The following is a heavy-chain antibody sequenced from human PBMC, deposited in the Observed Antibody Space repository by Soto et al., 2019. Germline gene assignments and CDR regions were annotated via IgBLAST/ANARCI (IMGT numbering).Heavy chain of an antibody. Sequence: SETLSLTCTVSGGSISGYYWTWIRQPPGKGLEWVGFKYYSGRTEYNPSLGGRVTISLDTSKNQFSLNLTSATAADTAVYYCTRKGAAASYAHYYMDVWGRGTTVTVSS. J-gene: IGHJ6*03. CDR3: TRKGAAASYAHYYMDV. CDR2: KYYSGRT. CDR1: GGSISGYY. V-gene: IGHV4-59*01. D-gene: IGHD6-13*01.